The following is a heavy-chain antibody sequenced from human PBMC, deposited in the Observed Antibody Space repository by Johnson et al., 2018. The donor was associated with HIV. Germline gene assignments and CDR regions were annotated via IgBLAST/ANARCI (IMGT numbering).Heavy chain of an antibody. Sequence: QVQLVEFGGGVVQPGGSLRLSCAASGFTFSSYGMHWVRQAPGKGLEWVAFIRYDGSNKYYADSVKGRFTISRDNSKNTLYLQMNSLRVEDTAVYYCAKDIRLVSAYYDILSGTSFDAFDIWGQGTMVTVSS. V-gene: IGHV3-30*02. CDR1: GFTFSSYG. CDR3: AKDIRLVSAYYDILSGTSFDAFDI. D-gene: IGHD3-9*01. CDR2: IRYDGSNK. J-gene: IGHJ3*02.